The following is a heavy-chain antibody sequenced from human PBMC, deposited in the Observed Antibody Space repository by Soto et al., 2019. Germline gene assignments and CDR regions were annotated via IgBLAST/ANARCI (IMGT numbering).Heavy chain of an antibody. J-gene: IGHJ4*02. CDR2: IYYSGST. CDR3: ARDGRDSTTANLDY. Sequence: ASETLSLTCTVSGGSVSSGFYYWSWIRQPPGKGLEWVGYIYYSGSTKYNPSLKSRVTISADTSKNQLSLKLSSVTAADTAVYHCARDGRDSTTANLDYWSQGVLVTVSS. CDR1: GGSVSSGFYY. D-gene: IGHD6-13*01. V-gene: IGHV4-61*01.